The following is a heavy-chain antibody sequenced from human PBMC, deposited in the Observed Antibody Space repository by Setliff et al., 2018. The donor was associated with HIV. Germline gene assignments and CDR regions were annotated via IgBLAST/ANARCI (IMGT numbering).Heavy chain of an antibody. V-gene: IGHV3-9*01. D-gene: IGHD3-3*01. CDR3: AKDPSSNFWSGYTFDY. CDR1: GFSLDDYA. J-gene: IGHJ4*02. Sequence: SGGSLRLSCAASGFSLDDYAMHWVRLAPGKGLEWVSGISWNSDNIGYADSVKGRFTISRDNAKNSLYLQMNSLRIEDTALYYCAKDPSSNFWSGYTFDYWGQGTLVTVSS. CDR2: ISWNSDNI.